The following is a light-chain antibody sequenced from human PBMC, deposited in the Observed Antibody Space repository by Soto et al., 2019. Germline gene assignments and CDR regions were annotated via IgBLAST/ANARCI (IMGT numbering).Light chain of an antibody. CDR1: QGINKY. V-gene: IGKV1-27*01. Sequence: DIPMTQSPSSLSASVGDRVSITCRASQGINKYLAWCQQKPGKVPKLLIYATSTLQSGVPSRFSGSGSGTDFTLTISSLQPEDVATYFCLKYDSAPRTFGQGTKVDIK. CDR2: ATS. CDR3: LKYDSAPRT. J-gene: IGKJ1*01.